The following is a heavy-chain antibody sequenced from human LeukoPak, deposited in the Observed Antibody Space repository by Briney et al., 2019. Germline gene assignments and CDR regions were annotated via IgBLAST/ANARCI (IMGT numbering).Heavy chain of an antibody. V-gene: IGHV3-21*01. CDR2: ISSSSSYI. J-gene: IGHJ4*02. D-gene: IGHD6-19*01. CDR3: ARAYSSGWQFDY. CDR1: GGSISSSS. Sequence: ETLSLTCTVSGGSISSSSYYWGWIRQPPGKGLEWVSSISSSSSYIYYADSVKGRFTISRDNAKNSLYLQMNSLRAEDTAVYYYARAYSSGWQFDYWGQGTLVTVFS.